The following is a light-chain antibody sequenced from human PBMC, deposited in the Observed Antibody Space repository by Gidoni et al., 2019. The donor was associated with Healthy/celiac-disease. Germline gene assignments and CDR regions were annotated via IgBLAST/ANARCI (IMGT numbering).Light chain of an antibody. CDR1: QSVSSY. V-gene: IGKV3-11*01. CDR2: DSS. CDR3: HQRSNWPPIT. Sequence: IVLTQSPATLSLSPVERATPSSMVSQSVSSYLAWYQQKRGQAPRLLIYDSSNRATGSPARCSGSRAGTEVTLTISSIEHEDFAVYYCHQRSNWPPITFGQGTQLEIK. J-gene: IGKJ5*01.